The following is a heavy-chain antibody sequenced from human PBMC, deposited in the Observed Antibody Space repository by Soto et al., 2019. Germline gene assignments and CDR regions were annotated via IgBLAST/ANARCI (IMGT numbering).Heavy chain of an antibody. CDR2: IYNSGRT. D-gene: IGHD4-17*01. CDR3: ARGPPVRVKGYYFDC. J-gene: IGHJ4*02. Sequence: SETLSLTCTVSGGSISTYYWSCIRQPPGKGLEYIVYIYNSGRTNYNPSLKSRVAISVDTSKNQFSLKMTSVTVADTAVYYCARGPPVRVKGYYFDCWGQGTPVTVSS. CDR1: GGSISTYY. V-gene: IGHV4-59*01.